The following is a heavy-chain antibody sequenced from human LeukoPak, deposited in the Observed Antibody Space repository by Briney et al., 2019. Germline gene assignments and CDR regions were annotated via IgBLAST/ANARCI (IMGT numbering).Heavy chain of an antibody. V-gene: IGHV1-69*01. CDR2: IIPIFGTA. CDR3: ARDFRETEPGYSSSWYSFGLDY. Sequence: SVKVSCKASGGTFSSYAISWVRQAPGQGLEWMGGIIPIFGTANYAQKFQGRVTITADESTSTAYMELSSLRSVDTAVYYCARDFRETEPGYSSSWYSFGLDYWGQGTLVTVSS. CDR1: GGTFSSYA. J-gene: IGHJ4*02. D-gene: IGHD6-13*01.